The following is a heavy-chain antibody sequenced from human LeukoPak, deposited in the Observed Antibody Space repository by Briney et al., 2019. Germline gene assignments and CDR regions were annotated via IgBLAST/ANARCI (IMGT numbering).Heavy chain of an antibody. CDR1: GFSLSTSGVG. V-gene: IGHV2-5*01. Sequence: SGPTLLNPTQTLTLTCTFSGFSLSTSGVGVGRIRQPPGKALEWLALIYWNDDKRYSPSLKSTLTITKDTSKTQVVPTMTSMYPVDTATYYCAHRLGYYDILTGYPTLYFDCSGQGTLVTVSS. J-gene: IGHJ4*02. CDR3: AHRLGYYDILTGYPTLYFDC. CDR2: IYWNDDK. D-gene: IGHD3-9*01.